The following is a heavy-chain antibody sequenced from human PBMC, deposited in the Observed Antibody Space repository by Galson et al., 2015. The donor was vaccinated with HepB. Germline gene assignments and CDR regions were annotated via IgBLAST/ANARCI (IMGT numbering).Heavy chain of an antibody. Sequence: SLRLSCAASGFTFSSYAMHWVRQAPGKGLEWVAVISYDGSNKYYADSVKGRFTISRDNSKNTLYLQMNSLRSEDTAVYYCARDLVYYDSSGRGGWFDPWGQGTLVTVSS. CDR1: GFTFSSYA. V-gene: IGHV3-30*04. CDR2: ISYDGSNK. D-gene: IGHD3-22*01. J-gene: IGHJ5*02. CDR3: ARDLVYYDSSGRGGWFDP.